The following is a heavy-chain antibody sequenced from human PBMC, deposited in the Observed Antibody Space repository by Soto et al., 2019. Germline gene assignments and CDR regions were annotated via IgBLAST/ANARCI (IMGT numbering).Heavy chain of an antibody. V-gene: IGHV3-30-3*01. CDR3: ARDLGRGYYGSEDYYGMDV. CDR1: GFTFSSYA. D-gene: IGHD3-10*01. CDR2: ISYDGSNK. Sequence: GGSLRLSCAASGFTFSSYAMHWVRQAPGKGLEWVAVISYDGSNKYYADSVKGRFTISRDNSKNTLYLQMNSLRAEDTAVYYCARDLGRGYYGSEDYYGMDVWGQGTTVTVSS. J-gene: IGHJ6*02.